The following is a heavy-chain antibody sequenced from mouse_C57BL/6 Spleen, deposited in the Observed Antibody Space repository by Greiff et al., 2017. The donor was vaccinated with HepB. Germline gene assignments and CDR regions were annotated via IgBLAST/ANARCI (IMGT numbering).Heavy chain of an antibody. Sequence: QVQLQQPGAELVMPGASVKLSCKASGYTFTSYWMHWVKQRPGQGLEWIGEIDPSDSYTNYNQKFKGKSTLTVDKSSSTAYMQLSSLTSEDSAVYYCARSSNYAWYFDVWGTGTTVTVSS. V-gene: IGHV1-69*01. D-gene: IGHD2-5*01. CDR1: GYTFTSYW. CDR3: ARSSNYAWYFDV. J-gene: IGHJ1*03. CDR2: IDPSDSYT.